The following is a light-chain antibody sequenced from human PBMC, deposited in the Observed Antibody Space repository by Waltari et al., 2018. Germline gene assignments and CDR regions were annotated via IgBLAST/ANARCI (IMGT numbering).Light chain of an antibody. Sequence: QSALTQPASVSGSPGQSITISCTGTSSDVGSYNLVSWYQQHPGKAPKPRIYEVSKRPSGVSNRFSGSKSGNTACLTISGLQAEDEADYYCCSYAGSSTLVVFGGGTKLTVL. CDR2: EVS. V-gene: IGLV2-23*02. CDR1: SSDVGSYNL. J-gene: IGLJ2*01. CDR3: CSYAGSSTLVV.